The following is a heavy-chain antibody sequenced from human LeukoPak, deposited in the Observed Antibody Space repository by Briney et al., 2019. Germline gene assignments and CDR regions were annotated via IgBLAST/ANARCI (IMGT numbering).Heavy chain of an antibody. J-gene: IGHJ4*02. CDR2: MSGSGGST. CDR1: GVTFSSYA. D-gene: IGHD3-22*01. V-gene: IGHV3-23*01. CDR3: AKDVLVRSYDSSGYYCDY. Sequence: TGGSLRLSCAASGVTFSSYAMFWVRQAPGKGLEWVSAMSGSGGSTYYADSVQGRFTISRDNSKTTVYLQMNSLRAEDTAVYYCAKDVLVRSYDSSGYYCDYWGQGTLVTVSS.